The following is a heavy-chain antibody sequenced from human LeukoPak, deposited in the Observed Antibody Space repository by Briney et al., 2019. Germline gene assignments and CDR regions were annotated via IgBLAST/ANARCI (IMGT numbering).Heavy chain of an antibody. CDR3: AKDDSSYGDSTYFDY. V-gene: IGHV3-74*01. Sequence: PGGSLRLSCAASGFTFSNYWMHWVRQAPGKGLVWVSRINSDGINTSYADSVKGRFTISRDNAKNTLNLQMNSLRAEDTAVYYCAKDDSSYGDSTYFDYWGQGTLVTVSS. D-gene: IGHD4-17*01. J-gene: IGHJ4*02. CDR1: GFTFSNYW. CDR2: INSDGINT.